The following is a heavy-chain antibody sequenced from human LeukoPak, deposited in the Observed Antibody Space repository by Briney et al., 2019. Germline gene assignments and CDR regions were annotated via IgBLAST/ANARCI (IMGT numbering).Heavy chain of an antibody. D-gene: IGHD5-12*01. V-gene: IGHV3-30-3*01. J-gene: IGHJ4*02. Sequence: PGGSLRLSCAASGFTFSSYAMHWVRQAPGKGLEWVAVISYDGSNKYYADSVKGRFTISRDNSKNTLYLQMNSLRAEDTAVYYCARDGPVGGYDATLNDYWGQGTLVTVSS. CDR2: ISYDGSNK. CDR1: GFTFSSYA. CDR3: ARDGPVGGYDATLNDY.